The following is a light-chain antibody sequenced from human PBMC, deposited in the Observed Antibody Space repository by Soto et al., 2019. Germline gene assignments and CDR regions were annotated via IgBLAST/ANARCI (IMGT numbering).Light chain of an antibody. V-gene: IGLV1-47*01. CDR1: SSNIGSNY. J-gene: IGLJ1*01. CDR3: AAWDDSLSALS. Sequence: QAVVTQPPSASGTPGQRVTISCSGSSSNIGSNYVYWYRQLPGTAPKLLIYRNNQRPSGVPDRFSGSKSGTSASLAISGLRSEDEADYYCAAWDDSLSALSFGTGTQLTVL. CDR2: RNN.